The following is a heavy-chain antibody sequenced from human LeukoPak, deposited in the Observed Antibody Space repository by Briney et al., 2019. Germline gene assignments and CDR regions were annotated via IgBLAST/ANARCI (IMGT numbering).Heavy chain of an antibody. J-gene: IGHJ3*02. CDR2: FDPEDGET. CDR3: AYRPPGDESFDI. CDR1: GHTLSELA. D-gene: IGHD3-16*01. V-gene: IGHV1-24*01. Sequence: ASVKVSCKVSGHTLSELAMHWVRQATGKGLEWMGGFDPEDGETIYAQKFQGRVTMTEDTSTDTAYMELSSLRSEDTAVYYCAYRPPGDESFDIWGQGTTVTVSS.